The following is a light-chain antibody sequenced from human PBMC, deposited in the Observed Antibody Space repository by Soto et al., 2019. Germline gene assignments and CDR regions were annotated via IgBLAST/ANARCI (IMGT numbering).Light chain of an antibody. CDR2: AAS. CDR3: LQNNRYPWT. CDR1: QDISDF. V-gene: IGKV1-17*03. J-gene: IGKJ1*01. Sequence: DIQMTQSPSTLSASVGDRVTITCRASQDISDFLAWFQQKPGEVPKRLIYAASSLESGVPSRFSGSGSGTEFTLTISSLQPEDFATYYCLQNNRYPWTCGQGTKGDIK.